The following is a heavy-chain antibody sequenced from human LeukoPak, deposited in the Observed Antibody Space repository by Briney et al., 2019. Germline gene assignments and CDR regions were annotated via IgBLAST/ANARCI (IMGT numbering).Heavy chain of an antibody. V-gene: IGHV3-30*02. J-gene: IGHJ6*03. CDR3: AKDPAYSSSIYYYYYMDV. D-gene: IGHD6-6*01. CDR2: MRYDGSNK. Sequence: GGSLRLSCAASGFTFSSYGMHWVRQAPGKGLEWVAFMRYDGSNKYYADSVKGRFTISRDNSKNTLYLQMNSLRAEDTAVYYCAKDPAYSSSIYYYYYMDVWGKGTTVTVSS. CDR1: GFTFSSYG.